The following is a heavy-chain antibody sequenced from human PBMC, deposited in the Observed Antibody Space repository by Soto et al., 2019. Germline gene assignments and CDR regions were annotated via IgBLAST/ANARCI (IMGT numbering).Heavy chain of an antibody. Sequence: GGSLRLSCAASGFTFSSYSMNWVRQAPGKGLEWVSSISSSSSYIYYADSVKGRFTISRDNAKNSLYLQMNSLRAEDTAVYYCARDRYCTNGVCYFPYYYYYYMDVWGKGTTVTVSS. CDR3: ARDRYCTNGVCYFPYYYYYYMDV. V-gene: IGHV3-21*01. CDR1: GFTFSSYS. J-gene: IGHJ6*03. CDR2: ISSSSSYI. D-gene: IGHD2-8*01.